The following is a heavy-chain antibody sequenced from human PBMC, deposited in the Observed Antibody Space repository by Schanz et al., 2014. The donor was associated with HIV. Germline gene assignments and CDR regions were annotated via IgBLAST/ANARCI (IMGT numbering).Heavy chain of an antibody. CDR3: AGVALAGDGADYGMDV. Sequence: QVQLVESGGGVVQPGRSLRLSCAASGFTFSSYGMHWVRQAPGKGLEWVAVISYDGSNKYYADSVKGRFSISRDNSNKTLHLQIYSMIVDDTTADYCAGVALAGDGADYGMDVWGQGTMVTVSS. V-gene: IGHV3-30*03. CDR2: ISYDGSNK. CDR1: GFTFSSYG. J-gene: IGHJ6*02. D-gene: IGHD2-15*01.